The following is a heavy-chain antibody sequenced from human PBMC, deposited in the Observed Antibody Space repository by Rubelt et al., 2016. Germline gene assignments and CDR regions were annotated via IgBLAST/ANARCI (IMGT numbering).Heavy chain of an antibody. CDR2: INPKSGDT. D-gene: IGHD6-13*01. Sequence: SSGKVKKPGASVKVSCKASGYAFNSYGISWVRQAPGQGVEWLGWINPKSGDTKSAQRFQGRVTLTSDTSVSTAFMELSGLRSDDTATYYCKANGAAAYGGEYDAFDIWGQGTMVTVSS. CDR1: GYAFNSYG. V-gene: IGHV1-2*02. J-gene: IGHJ3*02. CDR3: KANGAAAYGGEYDAFDI.